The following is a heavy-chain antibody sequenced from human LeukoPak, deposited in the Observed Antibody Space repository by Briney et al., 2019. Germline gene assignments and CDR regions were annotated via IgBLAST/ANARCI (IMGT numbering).Heavy chain of an antibody. V-gene: IGHV3-53*01. J-gene: IGHJ6*03. CDR1: GFTFSSYA. Sequence: GGSLRLSCAASGFTFSSYAMSWVRQAPGKGLEWVSAIYSGGTTYYTDSVTSRFTISIDSSKNTLYLPMNSLSTDGTAVCYSARDRRRPVGGSYFYYMDVWGKGTPVTVSS. CDR3: ARDRRRPVGGSYFYYMDV. CDR2: IYSGGTT. D-gene: IGHD3-16*01.